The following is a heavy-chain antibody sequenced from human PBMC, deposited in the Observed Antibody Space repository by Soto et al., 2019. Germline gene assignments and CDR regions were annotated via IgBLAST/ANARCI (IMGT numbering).Heavy chain of an antibody. CDR2: IYHSGSA. D-gene: IGHD2-15*01. Sequence: QVQLRQSGSGLVKPSGTLSLTCAVSGASVSSSTWWSWVRQSPGKGLEWIGEIYHSGSANYNPSLRGRATISVDKSNNQFSLKMRYMTAADTAVYYCATLPPRIELRILPIPTWGQGTLVSVSS. CDR1: GASVSSSTW. V-gene: IGHV4-4*02. J-gene: IGHJ5*02. CDR3: ATLPPRIELRILPIPT.